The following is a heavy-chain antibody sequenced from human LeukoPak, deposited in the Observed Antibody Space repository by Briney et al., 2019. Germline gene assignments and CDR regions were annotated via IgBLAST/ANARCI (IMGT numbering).Heavy chain of an antibody. J-gene: IGHJ6*02. Sequence: GGSLRLSCAASGFTFSSYAMHWVRQAPGKGLEWVSGISGSGGSTYYADSVKGRFTISRDNSKNTLYLQMNSLRAEDTAVYYCAKDRPPYYGMDVWGQGTTVTVSS. V-gene: IGHV3-23*01. CDR3: AKDRPPYYGMDV. CDR1: GFTFSSYA. CDR2: ISGSGGST.